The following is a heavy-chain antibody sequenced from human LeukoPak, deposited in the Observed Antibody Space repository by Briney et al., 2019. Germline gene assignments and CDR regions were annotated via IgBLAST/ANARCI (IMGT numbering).Heavy chain of an antibody. V-gene: IGHV1-18*01. D-gene: IGHD6-19*01. CDR2: ISGYNGNT. Sequence: ASVKVSRKASVYTFTSYGISWVRQAPGQGLEGMGWISGYNGNTNYAQKLQGRVTMTTDTSTSTAYMELKSLRSDDTAVYYCARADIRAIASSGWYGFDYWGQGTLVTVSS. J-gene: IGHJ4*02. CDR3: ARADIRAIASSGWYGFDY. CDR1: VYTFTSYG.